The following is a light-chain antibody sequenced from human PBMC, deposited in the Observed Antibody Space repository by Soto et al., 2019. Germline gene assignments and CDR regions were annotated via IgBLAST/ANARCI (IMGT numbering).Light chain of an antibody. V-gene: IGLV2-14*01. J-gene: IGLJ1*01. Sequence: LTQPASASGSPGQSITISCTGTSSDVGAYNFVSWYQQHPGKAPKLMIYGVTNRPSGVSNRFSGSKSGNTASLTISGLQAEDEADYYCTSYTTTTTYVFGTGTKVTVL. CDR1: SSDVGAYNF. CDR2: GVT. CDR3: TSYTTTTTYV.